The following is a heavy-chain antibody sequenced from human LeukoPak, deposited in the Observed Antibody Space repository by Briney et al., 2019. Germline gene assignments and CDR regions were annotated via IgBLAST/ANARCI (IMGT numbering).Heavy chain of an antibody. CDR3: TKGTTGTHSDAFDI. CDR2: IRSKAYGGTT. D-gene: IGHD1-1*01. J-gene: IGHJ3*02. Sequence: GRSLRLSCTASGFTFGDYAMSWVRQAPGKGLEWVGFIRSKAYGGTTEYAASVKGRFTILRGDSKSIAYLQMNSLKTEDTAVYYCTKGTTGTHSDAFDIWGQGTMVTVSS. V-gene: IGHV3-49*04. CDR1: GFTFGDYA.